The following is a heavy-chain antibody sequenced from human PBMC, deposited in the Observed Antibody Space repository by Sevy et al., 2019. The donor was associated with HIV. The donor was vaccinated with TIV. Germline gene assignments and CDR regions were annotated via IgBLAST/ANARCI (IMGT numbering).Heavy chain of an antibody. D-gene: IGHD6-13*01. CDR2: IRYDGSNK. V-gene: IGHV3-30*02. Sequence: GGSLRLSCAASGFTFSSYGMHWVRQAPGKGLEWVAFIRYDGSNKYYADSVKGRFTISRDNSKNTLYLQMNSLRAEDTAVYYCSKVAVGSDSSSLYFQHWGQGTLVTVSS. CDR1: GFTFSSYG. J-gene: IGHJ1*01. CDR3: SKVAVGSDSSSLYFQH.